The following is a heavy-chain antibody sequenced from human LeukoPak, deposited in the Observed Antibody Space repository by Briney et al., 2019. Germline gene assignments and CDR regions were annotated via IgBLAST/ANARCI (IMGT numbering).Heavy chain of an antibody. D-gene: IGHD4-11*01. J-gene: IGHJ3*02. Sequence: SVKVSCKASGYIFNSYGITWVRQAPGQGLEWMGRIIPILGIANYAQKFQGRVTITADKSTSTAYMELSSLRSEDTAVYYCASLGRTTNAFDIWGQGTMVTVSS. CDR2: IIPILGIA. CDR3: ASLGRTTNAFDI. CDR1: GYIFNSYG. V-gene: IGHV1-69*04.